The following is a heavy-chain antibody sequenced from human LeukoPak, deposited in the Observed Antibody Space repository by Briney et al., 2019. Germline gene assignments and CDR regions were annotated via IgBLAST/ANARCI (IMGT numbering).Heavy chain of an antibody. CDR1: GFTVSGSS. CDR3: ARDKEGMNDY. V-gene: IGHV3-53*01. CDR2: IYGGGST. Sequence: GGSLRLSCAASGFTVSGSSMSWVRQAPGKGLEWVSVIYGGGSTFYADSVKGRFTISRDNSKNTLYLQMNSLRAEDTAVYYCARDKEGMNDYWGQGTLVTVSP. J-gene: IGHJ4*02.